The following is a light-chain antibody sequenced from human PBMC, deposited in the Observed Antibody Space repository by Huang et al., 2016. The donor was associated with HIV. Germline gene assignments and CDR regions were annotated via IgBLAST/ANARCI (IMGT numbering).Light chain of an antibody. J-gene: IGKJ3*01. CDR1: QSISSY. Sequence: DIQMHQSPSSLSASVGDRVIITCRASQSISSYLNWYQQQPGKAPNHRIYAASSLQRGVPSRFIGSGSWTDFTLTIRSLQPEDFATYYCQQSYSNTFTFGAGTKVDVK. V-gene: IGKV1-39*01. CDR3: QQSYSNTFT. CDR2: AAS.